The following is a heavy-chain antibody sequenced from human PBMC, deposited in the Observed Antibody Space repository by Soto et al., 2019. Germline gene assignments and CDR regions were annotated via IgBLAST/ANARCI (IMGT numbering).Heavy chain of an antibody. D-gene: IGHD4-17*01. J-gene: IGHJ5*02. CDR1: GYTFINYY. Sequence: ASVKVSCKASGYTFINYYMHWVRQAPGQGFEWMGRISPKGGGTNYAQKFQGRVSMTWDTSLKTAYMELSSLMSEDTAVYYCARENHPWAAIPVRKLKTTWWFDPWGQGTLVTVSS. V-gene: IGHV1-2*02. CDR3: ARENHPWAAIPVRKLKTTWWFDP. CDR2: ISPKGGGT.